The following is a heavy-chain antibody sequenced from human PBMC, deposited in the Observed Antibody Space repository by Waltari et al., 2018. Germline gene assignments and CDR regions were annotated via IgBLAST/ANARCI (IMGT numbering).Heavy chain of an antibody. Sequence: QVQLQESGPGLVKPSETLSLTCTVPGGSISRYYWSWIRQPPGKGLEWIGYIYYSGSTNYNPSLKSRVTISVDTSKNQFSLKLSSVTAADTAVYYCARALNRIAAAGSYFDYWGQGTLVTVSS. V-gene: IGHV4-59*01. CDR2: IYYSGST. D-gene: IGHD6-13*01. J-gene: IGHJ4*02. CDR3: ARALNRIAAAGSYFDY. CDR1: GGSISRYY.